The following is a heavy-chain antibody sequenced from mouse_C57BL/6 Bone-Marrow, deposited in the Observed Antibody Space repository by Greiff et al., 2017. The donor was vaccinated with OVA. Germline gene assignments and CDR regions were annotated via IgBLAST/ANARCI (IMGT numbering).Heavy chain of an antibody. J-gene: IGHJ1*03. CDR1: GYTFTSYG. D-gene: IGHD1-1*01. CDR2: IYLGNGYT. Sequence: EVQLQESGAELVRPGSSVKMSCKTSGYTFTSYGINWVKQRPGQGLEWIGYIYLGNGYTEYNEKFKGKATLTSDTSSSTAYMQLSSLTSEDSAIYFRARGCYGSRYFDVWGTGTTVTVSS. CDR3: ARGCYGSRYFDV. V-gene: IGHV1-58*01.